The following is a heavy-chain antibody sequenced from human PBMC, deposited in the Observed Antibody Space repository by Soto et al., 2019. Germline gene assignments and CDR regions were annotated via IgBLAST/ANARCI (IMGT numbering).Heavy chain of an antibody. CDR3: ASRGIVDCSSTSCYYYYGMDV. V-gene: IGHV1-69*01. CDR2: IIPIFGTA. CDR1: GGTFSSYA. D-gene: IGHD2-2*01. Sequence: SVKVSCKASGGTFSSYAISWVRQAPLQGLEWMGGIIPIFGTANYAQKFQGRVTITADESTSTAYMELSSLRSEDTAVYYCASRGIVDCSSTSCYYYYGMDVWGQGTTVTVSS. J-gene: IGHJ6*02.